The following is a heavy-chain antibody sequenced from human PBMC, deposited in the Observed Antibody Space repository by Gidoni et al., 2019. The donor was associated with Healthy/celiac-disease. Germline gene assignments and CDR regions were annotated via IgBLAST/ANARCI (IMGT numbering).Heavy chain of an antibody. V-gene: IGHV3-15*01. CDR1: GFTFSNAW. D-gene: IGHD2-15*01. CDR3: TTGYCSGGSCYPDLFDY. Sequence: EVQLVESGGGLVKPGGSLRLSCAASGFTFSNAWMSWVRQAPGKGLEWVGRIKSKTDGGTTDYAAPVKGRFTISRDDSKNTLYLQMNSLKTEDTAVYYCTTGYCSGGSCYPDLFDYWGQGTLVTVSS. J-gene: IGHJ4*02. CDR2: IKSKTDGGTT.